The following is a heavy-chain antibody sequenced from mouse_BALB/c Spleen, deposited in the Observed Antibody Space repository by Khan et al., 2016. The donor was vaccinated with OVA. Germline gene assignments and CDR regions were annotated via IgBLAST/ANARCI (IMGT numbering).Heavy chain of an antibody. CDR3: ARWATGFFDV. CDR1: GYTFTNFW. D-gene: IGHD3-1*01. J-gene: IGHJ1*01. Sequence: VQLQESGPELVRPGTSVKISCKASGYTFTNFWLGWVMQRPGHGLDWIGDIHPGGGFTNYHEKFKGKAKLTADTSSTSAYIQFSSLPSEDSAVYFCARWATGFFDVWGAGTTVTVSS. CDR2: IHPGGGFT. V-gene: IGHV1-63*01.